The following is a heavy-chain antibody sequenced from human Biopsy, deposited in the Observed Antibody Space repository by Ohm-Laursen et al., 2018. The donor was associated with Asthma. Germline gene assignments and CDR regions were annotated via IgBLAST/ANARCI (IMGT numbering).Heavy chain of an antibody. Sequence: SLRLSCAASGFDFSDYTMNWVRQAPGKGLEWVAVISYDGSTKYYADSAKGRFTISRDNSKNTLSLQMSSLRAEDTALYYCAKDLSKAVGGSNDYYYGMDVWGQGTTVTVAS. CDR3: AKDLSKAVGGSNDYYYGMDV. CDR1: GFDFSDYT. D-gene: IGHD6-19*01. CDR2: ISYDGSTK. J-gene: IGHJ6*02. V-gene: IGHV3-30*18.